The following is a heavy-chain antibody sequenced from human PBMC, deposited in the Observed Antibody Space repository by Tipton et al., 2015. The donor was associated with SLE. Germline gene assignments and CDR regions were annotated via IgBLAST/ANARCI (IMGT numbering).Heavy chain of an antibody. J-gene: IGHJ4*02. CDR3: ARDLEAVTYYDYVWGSYRSHLNFDY. CDR2: IDPSDSYT. V-gene: IGHV5-10-1*01. CDR1: GYSFTSYW. D-gene: IGHD3-16*02. Sequence: QLVQSGAEVKKPGESLKISCKGSGYSFTSYWISWVRQMPGKGLEWMGRIDPSDSYTNYSPSFQGHVTISADKSISTAYLQWSSLKASDTAMYYCARDLEAVTYYDYVWGSYRSHLNFDYWGQGTLVTVSS.